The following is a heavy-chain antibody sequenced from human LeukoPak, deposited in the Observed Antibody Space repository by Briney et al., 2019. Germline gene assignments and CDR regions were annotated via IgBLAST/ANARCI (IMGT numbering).Heavy chain of an antibody. CDR1: GYTFTSYG. J-gene: IGHJ4*02. V-gene: IGHV1-18*04. CDR3: ARERIGAVAGGSRYFDY. Sequence: ASVKVSCKASGYTFTSYGISWVRQAPGQGPEWKGWISAYNGNTNYAQKLQGRVTMTTDTSTSTAYMELRSLRSDDTAVYYCARERIGAVAGGSRYFDYWGQGTLVTVSS. CDR2: ISAYNGNT. D-gene: IGHD6-19*01.